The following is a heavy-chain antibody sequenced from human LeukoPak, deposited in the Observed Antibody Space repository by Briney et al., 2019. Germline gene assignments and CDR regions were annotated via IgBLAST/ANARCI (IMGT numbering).Heavy chain of an antibody. V-gene: IGHV4-34*01. CDR3: ARVVSSGWTGY. J-gene: IGHJ4*02. Sequence: PSETLSLTCAVYGGSFSGYYWSWICQPPGKGLEWIGEINHSGSTNYNPSLKSRVTISVDTSKNQFSLKLSSVTAADTAVYYCARVVSSGWTGYWGQGTLVTVSS. D-gene: IGHD6-19*01. CDR2: INHSGST. CDR1: GGSFSGYY.